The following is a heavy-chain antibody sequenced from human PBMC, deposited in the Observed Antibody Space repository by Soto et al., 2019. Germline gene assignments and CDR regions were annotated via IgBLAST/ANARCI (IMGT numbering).Heavy chain of an antibody. D-gene: IGHD2-8*01. CDR1: GFTFSDYY. J-gene: IGHJ4*02. CDR2: INRNGRNK. Sequence: QVQLVESGGGLVKPGGSLRLSCVASGFTFSDYYMSWIRQAPGRGLEWLSYINRNGRNKDYADSVRGRFTISRDNAKTSLFLEMNGLGVEDTAVYYCARRRRTDMDDIVLMHDFDFWGQGTLVTVSS. CDR3: ARRRRTDMDDIVLMHDFDF. V-gene: IGHV3-11*01.